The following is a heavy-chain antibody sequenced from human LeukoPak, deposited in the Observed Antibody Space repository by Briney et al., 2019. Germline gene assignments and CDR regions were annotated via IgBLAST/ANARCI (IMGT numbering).Heavy chain of an antibody. V-gene: IGHV4-34*01. CDR2: INHSGST. D-gene: IGHD4-17*01. CDR3: ATTVTTRGFDY. Sequence: SETLSLTCAVYGGSFSGYYWNWIRQPPGKGLEWIGEINHSGSTNYNPSLKSRVTISVDTSKNQFSLKLSSVTAADTAVYYCATTVTTRGFDYWGQGTLVTVSS. J-gene: IGHJ4*02. CDR1: GGSFSGYY.